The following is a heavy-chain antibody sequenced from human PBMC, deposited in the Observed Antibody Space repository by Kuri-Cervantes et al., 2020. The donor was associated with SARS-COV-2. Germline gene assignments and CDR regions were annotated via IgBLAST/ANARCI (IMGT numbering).Heavy chain of an antibody. CDR3: ASSRLDCSSTSCPTGYYYYMDV. CDR2: IIPIFGTA. V-gene: IGHV1-69*13. Sequence: SVKVSCKASGYIFTDYYMHWVRQAPGQGLEWMGGIIPIFGTANYAQKFQGRVTITADESTSTAYMELSSLRSEDTAVYYCASSRLDCSSTSCPTGYYYYMDVWGKGTTVTVSS. J-gene: IGHJ6*03. D-gene: IGHD2-2*01. CDR1: GYIFTDYY.